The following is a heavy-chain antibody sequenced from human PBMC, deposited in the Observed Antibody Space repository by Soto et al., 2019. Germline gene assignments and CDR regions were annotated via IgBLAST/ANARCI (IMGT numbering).Heavy chain of an antibody. V-gene: IGHV3-66*01. CDR2: IYSGGNT. Sequence: EMLVVESGGGLVQPGGSLRLSCAASGFTVSSNYMTWVRQVPGKGLEWVSIIYSGGNTYYADSVKGRFTLSRDNSKNTLKLQMNSLRAEDTAVYYCARGILRGVIIYYYYMDVWGKGTTVTVSS. J-gene: IGHJ6*03. CDR1: GFTVSSNY. D-gene: IGHD3-10*01. CDR3: ARGILRGVIIYYYYMDV.